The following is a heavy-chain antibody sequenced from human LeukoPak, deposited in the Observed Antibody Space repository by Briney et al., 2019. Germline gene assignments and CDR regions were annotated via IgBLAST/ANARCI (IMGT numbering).Heavy chain of an antibody. CDR1: GFTFSSYA. CDR3: AKFEAGAFDI. V-gene: IGHV3-23*01. D-gene: IGHD3-9*01. CDR2: ISGSGGST. J-gene: IGHJ3*02. Sequence: GGSLRLSCAASGFTFSSYAMSWVRQASGKGLEWVSAISGSGGSTYYVDSVKGRFTISRDNSKNTLYLQMNSLRAEDTAVYYCAKFEAGAFDIWGQGTMVTVPS.